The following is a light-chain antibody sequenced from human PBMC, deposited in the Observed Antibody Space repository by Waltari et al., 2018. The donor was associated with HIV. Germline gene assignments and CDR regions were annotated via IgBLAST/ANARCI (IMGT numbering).Light chain of an antibody. CDR1: SSDIGDYNY. Sequence: QSARTQPASVSGSPGQSITLSCTGTSSDIGDYNYVSWYQQHPGKAPKLMIYEVSNRPSGLSNRFSGSKSGNTAFLTISGLQAEDEADYYCSSYRSSSTWVFGGGTKLTVL. V-gene: IGLV2-14*01. CDR3: SSYRSSSTWV. J-gene: IGLJ3*02. CDR2: EVS.